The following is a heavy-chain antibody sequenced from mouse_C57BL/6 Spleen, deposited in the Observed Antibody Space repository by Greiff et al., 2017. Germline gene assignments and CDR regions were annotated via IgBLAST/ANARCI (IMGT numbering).Heavy chain of an antibody. J-gene: IGHJ2*01. V-gene: IGHV5-4*01. Sequence: EVKLMESGGGLVKPGGSLKLSCAASGFTFSSYAMSWVRQTPEKRLEWVATISDGGSYTYYPDNVKGRFTISRDNAKNNLYLQMGHLKSEDTAKYCCARDEDGSSHLDYWGKGTTLTVSS. D-gene: IGHD1-1*01. CDR3: ARDEDGSSHLDY. CDR1: GFTFSSYA. CDR2: ISDGGSYT.